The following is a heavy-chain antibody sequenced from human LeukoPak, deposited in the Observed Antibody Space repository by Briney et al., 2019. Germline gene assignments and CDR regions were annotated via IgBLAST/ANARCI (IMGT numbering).Heavy chain of an antibody. V-gene: IGHV3-23*01. D-gene: IGHD3-16*01. Sequence: GGTLRLSCAASGFTFSSYGMSWVRQAPGKGLEWVSSISRSGESTFYADSVRGRFTISRDNSKNTVSLQMESLRAEDTALYYCAKDYAVGSIDYWGQGTLVTVSS. CDR3: AKDYAVGSIDY. CDR1: GFTFSSYG. CDR2: ISRSGEST. J-gene: IGHJ4*02.